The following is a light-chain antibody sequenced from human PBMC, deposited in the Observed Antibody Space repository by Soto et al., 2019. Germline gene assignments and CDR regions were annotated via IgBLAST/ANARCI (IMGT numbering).Light chain of an antibody. Sequence: QSVLTQPPSASGSPGQSVTISCTGASSDVGGYNFVSWYQHHPGKAPRLMIYDVTQRPSGVPDRFSGSKSGNTASLTVSGLQCDDEAYYYCSSYAGSSIPVAFGGGTKVTVL. CDR1: SSDVGGYNF. J-gene: IGLJ2*01. V-gene: IGLV2-8*01. CDR3: SSYAGSSIPVA. CDR2: DVT.